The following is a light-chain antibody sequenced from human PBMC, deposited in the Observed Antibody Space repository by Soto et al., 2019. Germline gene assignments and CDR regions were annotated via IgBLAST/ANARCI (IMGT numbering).Light chain of an antibody. CDR3: QQRSNGLT. Sequence: EIVLTQSPATLSLSPGERATLSCRASQSVSSFLAWYQQKPGQAPRLLIYDASNRATGTPARFSGSGSGTDFTLTISSLEPEDFAVYYCQQRSNGLTFGG. V-gene: IGKV3-11*01. J-gene: IGKJ4*01. CDR2: DAS. CDR1: QSVSSF.